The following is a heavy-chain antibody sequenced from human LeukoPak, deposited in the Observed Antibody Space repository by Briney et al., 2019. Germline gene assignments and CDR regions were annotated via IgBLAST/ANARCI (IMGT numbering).Heavy chain of an antibody. CDR2: INHNSGGT. D-gene: IGHD2-8*01. Sequence: ASVKVSCKASGYTFTGYYMHWVRQAPGQGRDWMGRINHNSGGTNYAQKFQGMVTMTRDMSISTAYMELSRLRSDDAAVYYCAREYCTNGVCYTVGWFDPWGQGTLVTVSS. J-gene: IGHJ5*02. CDR3: AREYCTNGVCYTVGWFDP. V-gene: IGHV1-2*06. CDR1: GYTFTGYY.